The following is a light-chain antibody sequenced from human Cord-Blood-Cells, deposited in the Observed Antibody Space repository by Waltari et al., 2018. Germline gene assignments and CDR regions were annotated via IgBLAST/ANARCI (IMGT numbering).Light chain of an antibody. V-gene: IGLV2-14*01. Sequence: ALTQPASVSASPALSITITCTGTNRDVGDLISFSWYQQHPGKAPKLMIYDVSNRPSGVSNRFSGSKSGNTASLTISGLQAEDEADYYCSSYTSSSTLVFGGGTKLTVL. CDR2: DVS. CDR1: NRDVGDLIS. J-gene: IGLJ2*01. CDR3: SSYTSSSTLV.